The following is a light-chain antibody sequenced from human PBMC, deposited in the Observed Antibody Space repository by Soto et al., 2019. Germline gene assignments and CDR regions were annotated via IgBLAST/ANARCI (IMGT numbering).Light chain of an antibody. Sequence: QSALTQPASVSGSPGQSITISCTGTSSDVGGYNFVSWYQQHPDEAPKLMIYDVSNRPSGVSNRFSGSKSGNTASLTISGLHTEDEADYYCSSYTSSSTLVFGGGTKLTVL. CDR2: DVS. CDR1: SSDVGGYNF. J-gene: IGLJ2*01. CDR3: SSYTSSSTLV. V-gene: IGLV2-14*01.